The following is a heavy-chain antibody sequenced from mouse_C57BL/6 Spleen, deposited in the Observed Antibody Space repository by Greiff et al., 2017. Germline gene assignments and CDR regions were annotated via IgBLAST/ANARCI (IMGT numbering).Heavy chain of an antibody. Sequence: EVQLVESGPELVKPGASVKIFCKASGYPFTDHNMNWVKQSKGKSLEWIRVINPNYGTSSYNQKFKGKATLTVDQSSSTAYMQHNSLTSEDSAVYYCARSRDYFDYWGQGTTLTVSS. CDR1: GYPFTDHN. V-gene: IGHV1-39*01. J-gene: IGHJ2*01. CDR3: ARSRDYFDY. CDR2: INPNYGTS.